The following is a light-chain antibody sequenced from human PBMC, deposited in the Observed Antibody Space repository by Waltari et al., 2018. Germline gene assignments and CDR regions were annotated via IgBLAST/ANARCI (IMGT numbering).Light chain of an antibody. CDR1: QAMNHY. CDR2: ATS. V-gene: IGKV1-27*01. Sequence: DVQMTQSPSSLSASVGDRASITCRASQAMNHYLAWYQQKPGKPPQLLIYATSILQSGVPSRFSGSGSGTDFTLTISSLQPDDVATYYCQKYDGAPWTFGQGTKLEIK. J-gene: IGKJ1*01. CDR3: QKYDGAPWT.